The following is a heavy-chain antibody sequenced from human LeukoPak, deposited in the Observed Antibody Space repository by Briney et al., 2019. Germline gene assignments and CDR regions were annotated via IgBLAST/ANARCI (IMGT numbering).Heavy chain of an antibody. CDR3: ARLIAVAGRTTYYYYYYGMDV. Sequence: SETLSLTCAVYGGSFSGYYWSWLRQPPGKGLEWLGEINHSGSTNYNPSLKSRVTISVDTSKNQFSLKLSSVTAADTAVYYCARLIAVAGRTTYYYYYYGMDVWGQGTTVTVSS. CDR1: GGSFSGYY. CDR2: INHSGST. D-gene: IGHD6-19*01. J-gene: IGHJ6*02. V-gene: IGHV4-34*01.